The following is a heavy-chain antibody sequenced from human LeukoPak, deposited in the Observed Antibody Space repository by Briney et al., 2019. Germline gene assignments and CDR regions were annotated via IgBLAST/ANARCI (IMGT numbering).Heavy chain of an antibody. V-gene: IGHV1-2*02. Sequence: GASVKVPCKASGYTFTGYYMHWVRQAPGQGLEWMGWINPNSGGTNYAQKFQGRVTMTRDTSISTAYMELSRLRSDDTAVYYCARAPYDSSGYRPGDYWGQGTLVTVSS. D-gene: IGHD3-22*01. CDR2: INPNSGGT. J-gene: IGHJ4*02. CDR1: GYTFTGYY. CDR3: ARAPYDSSGYRPGDY.